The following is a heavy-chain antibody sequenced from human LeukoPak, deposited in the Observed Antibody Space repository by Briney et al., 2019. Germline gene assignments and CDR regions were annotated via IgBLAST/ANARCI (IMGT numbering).Heavy chain of an antibody. D-gene: IGHD5-24*01. CDR2: IYYSGST. Sequence: SETLSLTCTVSGGSIGSYYWSWIRQPPGKGLERIGYIYYSGSTNYNPSLKSRVTISIDTSKNQFSLKLSSVTAADTAVYYCARQPRDGYNPIDYWGQGALVIVSS. J-gene: IGHJ4*02. CDR3: ARQPRDGYNPIDY. CDR1: GGSIGSYY. V-gene: IGHV4-59*01.